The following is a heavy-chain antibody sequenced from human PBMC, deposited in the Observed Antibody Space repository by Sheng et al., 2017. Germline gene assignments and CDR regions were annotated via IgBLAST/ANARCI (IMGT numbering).Heavy chain of an antibody. CDR2: IYYSGST. J-gene: IGHJ3*02. D-gene: IGHD3-22*01. Sequence: QLQLQESGPGLVKPSETLSLTCTVSGGSISSSSYYWGWIRQPPGKGLEWIGSIYYSGSTYYNPSLKSRVTISVDTSKNQFSLKLSSVTAADTAVYYCAIGHRNYYDSSGYYPDAFDIWGQGTMVTVSS. CDR3: AIGHRNYYDSSGYYPDAFDI. CDR1: GGSISSSSYY. V-gene: IGHV4-39*07.